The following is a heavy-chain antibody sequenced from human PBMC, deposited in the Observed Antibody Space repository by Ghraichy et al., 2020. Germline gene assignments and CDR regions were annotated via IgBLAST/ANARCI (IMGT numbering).Heavy chain of an antibody. D-gene: IGHD5-12*01. J-gene: IGHJ6*02. CDR3: ARGFSGDYDSEGDYYSYGMDV. CDR1: GGSFSGYY. V-gene: IGHV4-34*01. CDR2: INHSGST. Sequence: SETLSLTCAVYGGSFSGYYWSWIRQPPGKGLEWIGEINHSGSTNYNPSLKSRVTISVDTSKNQFSLKLSSVTAADTAVYYCARGFSGDYDSEGDYYSYGMDVWGQGTTVTVSS.